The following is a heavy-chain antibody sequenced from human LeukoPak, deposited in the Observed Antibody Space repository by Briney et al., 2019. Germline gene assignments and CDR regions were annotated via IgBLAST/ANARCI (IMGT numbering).Heavy chain of an antibody. CDR1: GGSVFSGSHY. Sequence: SETLSLTCTVSGGSVFSGSHYWSWIRQPPGKGLEWIGYISHTGSTSYNPSPKSRVTMLIDTSKNQFSLKLSSVTAADTAMYYCARVEYQLLGRYYYYGLDVWGQGTTVTVSS. D-gene: IGHD2-2*01. CDR2: ISHTGST. V-gene: IGHV4-61*01. J-gene: IGHJ6*02. CDR3: ARVEYQLLGRYYYYGLDV.